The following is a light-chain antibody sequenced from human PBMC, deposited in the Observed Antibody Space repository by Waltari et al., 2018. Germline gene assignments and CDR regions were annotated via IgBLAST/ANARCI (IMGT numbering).Light chain of an antibody. J-gene: IGLJ3*02. CDR1: SSHTGRNT. Sequence: QSVLTQPPSASGTPGQRATIPCSGSSSHTGRNTVNWYQQLPGTAPKLLIYSNNQRPSGVPDRFSGSKSGTSASLAISGLQSDDEADYYCAVWDNSLNGWVFGGGTKLTVL. V-gene: IGLV1-44*01. CDR2: SNN. CDR3: AVWDNSLNGWV.